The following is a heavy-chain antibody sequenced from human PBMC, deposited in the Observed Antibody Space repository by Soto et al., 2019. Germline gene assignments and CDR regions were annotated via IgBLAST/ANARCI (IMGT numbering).Heavy chain of an antibody. CDR2: IVPIVDTS. J-gene: IGHJ4*02. CDR3: VRVVAIPGYPDN. CDR1: GGTFSSYA. V-gene: IGHV1-69*12. Sequence: QVQLVQSGAEVRQPASSVKVSCKTSGGTFSSYAIIWVGQAPGQGLEWMGGIVPIVDTSTYAQKFQGRVTITADESTSTVYMELSSLRSDDTAVYYCVRVVAIPGYPDNWGQGTLVTVSS. D-gene: IGHD5-12*01.